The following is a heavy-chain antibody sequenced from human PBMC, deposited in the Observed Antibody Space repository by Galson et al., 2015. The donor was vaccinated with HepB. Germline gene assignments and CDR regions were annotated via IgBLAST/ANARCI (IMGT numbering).Heavy chain of an antibody. CDR3: ARHSWSDGRVDY. D-gene: IGHD1-1*01. V-gene: IGHV3-48*01. CDR1: GFAFSYYD. J-gene: IGHJ4*02. Sequence: SLRLSCAASGFAFSYYDVNWVRQAPGKGLEWVSYISSSGGAIYYADSVKGRFTISRDNAKNSLYLQMNSLRVEDTAVFYCARHSWSDGRVDYWGQGTLVTVSS. CDR2: ISSSGGAI.